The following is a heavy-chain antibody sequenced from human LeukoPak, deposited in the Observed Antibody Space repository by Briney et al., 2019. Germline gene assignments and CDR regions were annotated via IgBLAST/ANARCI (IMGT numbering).Heavy chain of an antibody. CDR2: IYYSGST. CDR1: GGSINSYY. J-gene: IGHJ5*02. Sequence: PSETLSLTCTVSGGSINSYYWGWIRQPPGKGLEWIGSIYYSGSTYYNPSLKSRVTISVDTSKNQFSLKLSSVTAADTAVYYCARRVSYRNCFDPWGQGTLVTVSS. D-gene: IGHD1-26*01. V-gene: IGHV4-39*01. CDR3: ARRVSYRNCFDP.